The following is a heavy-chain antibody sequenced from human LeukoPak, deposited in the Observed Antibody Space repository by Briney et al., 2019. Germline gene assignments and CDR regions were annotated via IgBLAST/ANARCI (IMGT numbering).Heavy chain of an antibody. CDR3: ARVYGAFDI. Sequence: QPGRSLRLSCAASGFTFSSYAMHWVRQAPGKGLEWVAVISYDGSNKYYADSVKGRFTISRDNPKNTLYLQMNSLRAEDTAVYYCARVYGAFDIWGQGTMVTVSS. CDR1: GFTFSSYA. CDR2: ISYDGSNK. J-gene: IGHJ3*02. D-gene: IGHD2/OR15-2a*01. V-gene: IGHV3-30-3*01.